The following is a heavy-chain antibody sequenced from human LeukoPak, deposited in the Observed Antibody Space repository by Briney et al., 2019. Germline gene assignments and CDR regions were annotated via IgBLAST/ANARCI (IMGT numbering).Heavy chain of an antibody. D-gene: IGHD6-13*01. CDR1: GGSISSSSYY. J-gene: IGHJ1*01. V-gene: IGHV4-39*07. Sequence: SETLSLTCTVSGGSISSSSYYWGWIRQPPGKGLEWIGSIYYSGSTYYNPSLKSRVTISVDTSKNQFSLKLSSVTAADTAVYYCARGGSSSWYVKDLGEYFQHWGQGTLVTVSS. CDR2: IYYSGST. CDR3: ARGGSSSWYVKDLGEYFQH.